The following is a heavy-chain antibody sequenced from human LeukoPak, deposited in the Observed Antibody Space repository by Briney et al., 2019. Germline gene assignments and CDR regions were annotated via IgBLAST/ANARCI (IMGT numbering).Heavy chain of an antibody. Sequence: ASVKVSCKASGYTFTGYYMHWVRQAPGQGLEWMGWINPNRGVTNYAQKFQGRVTITRDTSTSTAYMELSRLRSDDTAVYYCARDKVLPAAIPIYYYYGMDVWGQGTTVTVSS. CDR1: GYTFTGYY. V-gene: IGHV1-2*02. CDR3: ARDKVLPAAIPIYYYYGMDV. D-gene: IGHD2-2*01. J-gene: IGHJ6*02. CDR2: INPNRGVT.